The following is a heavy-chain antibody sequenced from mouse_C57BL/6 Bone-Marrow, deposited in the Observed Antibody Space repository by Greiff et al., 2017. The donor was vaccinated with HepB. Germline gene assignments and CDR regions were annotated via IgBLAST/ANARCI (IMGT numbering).Heavy chain of an antibody. J-gene: IGHJ4*01. V-gene: IGHV5-9*01. CDR1: GFTFSSYT. D-gene: IGHD2-3*01. CDR3: ARRGYDGYYGYYAMDY. Sequence: EVKLMESGGGLVKPGGSLKLSCAASGFTFSSYTMSWVRQTPEKRLEWVATISGGGGNTYYPDSVKGRFTISRDNAKKTLYLQMSSLRSEDTALYYCARRGYDGYYGYYAMDYWGQGTSVTVSS. CDR2: ISGGGGNT.